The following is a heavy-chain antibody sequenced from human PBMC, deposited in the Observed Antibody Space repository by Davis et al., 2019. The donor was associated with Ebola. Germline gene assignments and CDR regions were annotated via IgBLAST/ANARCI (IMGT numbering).Heavy chain of an antibody. Sequence: GESLKISCAASGFTFSSYWMSWVRQAPGKGLEWVANIKQDGSEKYYVDSVKGRFTISRDNAKNSLYLQMNSLRAEDTAVYYCARVGVPYYYYYGMDVWGQGTTVTVSS. J-gene: IGHJ6*02. V-gene: IGHV3-7*01. CDR3: ARVGVPYYYYYGMDV. CDR2: IKQDGSEK. D-gene: IGHD3-10*01. CDR1: GFTFSSYW.